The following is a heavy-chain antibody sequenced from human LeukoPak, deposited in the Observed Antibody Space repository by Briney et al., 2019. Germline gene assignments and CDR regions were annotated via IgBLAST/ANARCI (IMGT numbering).Heavy chain of an antibody. V-gene: IGHV3-33*01. J-gene: IGHJ4*02. CDR3: ARGYDDSSGYYYYY. Sequence: SGGSLRLSCAASGFTFSSYGMHWVRQAPGEGLEWVAVIWYDGSNKYYADSVKGRFTISRDNSKNTLYLQMNSLRAEDTAVYYCARGYDDSSGYYYYYWGQGTLVTVSS. D-gene: IGHD3-22*01. CDR1: GFTFSSYG. CDR2: IWYDGSNK.